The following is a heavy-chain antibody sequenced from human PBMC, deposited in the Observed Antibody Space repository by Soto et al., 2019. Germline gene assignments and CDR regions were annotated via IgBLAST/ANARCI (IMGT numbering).Heavy chain of an antibody. Sequence: GSLRLCCAASVFTFSSYWMSWVREAPGKGLEWVANIKQDGSEKYYVDSVKGRFTISRDNAKNSLYLQMNSLRAEDTAVHYCARDSALLLMVYAPDYYYGMDVWGQGTTVTVSS. J-gene: IGHJ6*02. CDR3: ARDSALLLMVYAPDYYYGMDV. D-gene: IGHD2-8*01. CDR2: IKQDGSEK. CDR1: VFTFSSYW. V-gene: IGHV3-7*03.